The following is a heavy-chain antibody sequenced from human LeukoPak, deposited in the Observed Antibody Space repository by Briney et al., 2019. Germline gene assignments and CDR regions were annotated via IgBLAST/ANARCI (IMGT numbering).Heavy chain of an antibody. CDR1: AGPISSYY. V-gene: IGHV4-59*01. J-gene: IGHJ6*03. CDR3: ARSSEGRYYYDSSGFSNYYYYMDV. CDR2: IYYSRST. D-gene: IGHD3-22*01. Sequence: SETLSLTCTVSAGPISSYYWSWIRQPTGKGLEWIGYIYYSRSTNYNPSLKSRVSMSVDTSQNQFSLTLSSVTAADTAVYYCARSSEGRYYYDSSGFSNYYYYMDVWGKGPTVTIPS.